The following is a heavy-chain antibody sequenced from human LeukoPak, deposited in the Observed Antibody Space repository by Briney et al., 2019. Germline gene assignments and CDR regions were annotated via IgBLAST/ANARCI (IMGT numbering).Heavy chain of an antibody. Sequence: PGGSLRLSCAVSGLTFSSSWMDWVRQAPGKGLEWVASINPDGNKKYSADSVKGRFTISRDNAKTSLYLQMNSLRAEDTAVYYCARDVLAAGATGTFDIWGQGTMVTVSS. J-gene: IGHJ3*02. CDR3: ARDVLAAGATGTFDI. CDR2: INPDGNKK. V-gene: IGHV3-7*03. CDR1: GLTFSSSW. D-gene: IGHD1-14*01.